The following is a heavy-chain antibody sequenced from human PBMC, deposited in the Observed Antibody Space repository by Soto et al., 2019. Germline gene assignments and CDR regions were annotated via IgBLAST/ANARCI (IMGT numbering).Heavy chain of an antibody. D-gene: IGHD3-3*01. V-gene: IGHV3-33*01. Sequence: PGGSLRLSCAASGFTFSSFGMHWVRQAPGKGLEWVSLIWYDGSKKSYGDSVKGRFTISRDNSRNTVYLQMNSLSADDTAVYYCARDASYYSLWSGYYPSRNGMDVWRQGTTVTVSS. CDR2: IWYDGSKK. J-gene: IGHJ6*02. CDR3: ARDASYYSLWSGYYPSRNGMDV. CDR1: GFTFSSFG.